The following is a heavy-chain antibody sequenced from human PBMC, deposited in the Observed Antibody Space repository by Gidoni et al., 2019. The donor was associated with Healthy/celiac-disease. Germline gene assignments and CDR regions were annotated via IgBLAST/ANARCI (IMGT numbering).Heavy chain of an antibody. J-gene: IGHJ2*01. V-gene: IGHV1-2*02. Sequence: QVQLVQSGAEVKKPGASVKVSCKASGYTFTGYYMHWVRQAPGQGLEWMGWINPNSGGTNYAQKFQGRVTMTRDTSISTAYMELSRLRSDDTAVYYCATFLFSYSSGWTRLLYWYFDLWGRGTLVTVSS. CDR3: ATFLFSYSSGWTRLLYWYFDL. CDR2: INPNSGGT. CDR1: GYTFTGYY. D-gene: IGHD6-19*01.